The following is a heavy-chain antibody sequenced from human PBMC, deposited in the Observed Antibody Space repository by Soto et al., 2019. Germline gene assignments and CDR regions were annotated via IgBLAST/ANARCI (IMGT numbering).Heavy chain of an antibody. Sequence: SETLSLTCAVFGGSVSGNYWSWIRQSPGKGLEWIGEINDSGRTSYNPSLKSRVTISVDTSKNQISLKVNSVTAADTADYYCARTEWSFDNWGQGTLVTVSS. D-gene: IGHD2-8*01. V-gene: IGHV4-34*01. CDR2: INDSGRT. CDR1: GGSVSGNY. CDR3: ARTEWSFDN. J-gene: IGHJ5*02.